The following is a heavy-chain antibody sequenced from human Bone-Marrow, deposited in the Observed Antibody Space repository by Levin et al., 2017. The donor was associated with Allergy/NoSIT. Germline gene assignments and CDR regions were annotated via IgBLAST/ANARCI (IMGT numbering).Heavy chain of an antibody. J-gene: IGHJ4*02. CDR3: ARDFSVDYGDFFDY. CDR2: ISSRSSII. V-gene: IGHV3-48*01. CDR1: GFTSSAFA. D-gene: IGHD4-17*01. Sequence: GGSLRLSCAVSGFTSSAFAMNWVRQAPGKGLEWIAYISSRSSIIYYADSVKGRFTVSRDNANNSLFLQMNSLRVEDTALYYCARDFSVDYGDFFDYWGQGTLVTVSS.